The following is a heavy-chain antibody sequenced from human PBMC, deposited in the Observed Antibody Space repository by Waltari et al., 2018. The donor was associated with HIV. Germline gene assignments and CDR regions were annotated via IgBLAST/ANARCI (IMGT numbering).Heavy chain of an antibody. CDR3: ARRGIQLWFYAFDI. D-gene: IGHD5-18*01. Sequence: QVQLQESGPGLVKPSQTLSLTCTVSGGSISSGSYYWSGSRQPAGKGLEWIGRIYTIGIPNYNPSLNGRVTISVDTSKNQFSLNLSSVTAADTAVYYCARRGIQLWFYAFDIWGQGTMVTVSS. CDR1: GGSISSGSYY. V-gene: IGHV4-61*02. J-gene: IGHJ3*02. CDR2: IYTIGIP.